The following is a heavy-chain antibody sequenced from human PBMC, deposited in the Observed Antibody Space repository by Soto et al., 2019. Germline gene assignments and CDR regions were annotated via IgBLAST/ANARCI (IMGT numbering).Heavy chain of an antibody. CDR2: INPSGGST. Sequence: ASVKVSCKASGYTFTSYYIHWVRQAPGQGLEWMGIINPSGGSTIYAQKFQGRVTMTRDTSTSTVYMELSSLRSEDTAVYYCARGEFIEYSYGPGSGYWGQGTLVTVSS. CDR3: ARGEFIEYSYGPGSGY. D-gene: IGHD5-18*01. J-gene: IGHJ4*02. V-gene: IGHV1-46*01. CDR1: GYTFTSYY.